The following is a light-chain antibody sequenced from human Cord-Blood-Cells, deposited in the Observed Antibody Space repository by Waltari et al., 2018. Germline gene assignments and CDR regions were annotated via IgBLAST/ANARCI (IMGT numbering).Light chain of an antibody. V-gene: IGLV1-47*01. Sequence: QSVLTQPPSASGTPGQRVTISCSGSSSNIGSNYVYWYQQLPGTAPKLLIYRNNHRPSGVPDRFSGSKSGPSASLAISVVRSEDEADYYCAAWDDSLSGRVFGGGTKLTVL. J-gene: IGLJ3*02. CDR2: RNN. CDR1: SSNIGSNY. CDR3: AAWDDSLSGRV.